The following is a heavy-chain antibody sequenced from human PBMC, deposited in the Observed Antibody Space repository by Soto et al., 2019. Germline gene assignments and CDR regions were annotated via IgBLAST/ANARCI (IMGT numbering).Heavy chain of an antibody. V-gene: IGHV1-3*01. CDR1: GYAFTIYA. CDR3: ARDGPQARIMRYYGMDV. D-gene: IGHD3-16*01. Sequence: ASLKVSCKASGYAFTIYAIHWVRQAPGQRLEWMGWINAGNGNTKYSQKFQGRVTITRDTSASTAYMELSSLRSEDTAVYYCARDGPQARIMRYYGMDVWGQGTTVTVS. J-gene: IGHJ6*02. CDR2: INAGNGNT.